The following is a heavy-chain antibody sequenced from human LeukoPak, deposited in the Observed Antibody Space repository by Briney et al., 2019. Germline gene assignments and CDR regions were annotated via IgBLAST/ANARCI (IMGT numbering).Heavy chain of an antibody. J-gene: IGHJ6*03. CDR3: ARAVVAATWSYYYYYYMDV. Sequence: SETLSLTCAVYGGSFSGYYWSWIRQPPGKGLEWIGEINHSGSTNYNPSLKSRVTISVDTPKNQFSLKLSSVTAADTAVYYCARAVVAATWSYYYYYYMDVWGKGTTVTVSS. V-gene: IGHV4-34*01. CDR2: INHSGST. D-gene: IGHD2-15*01. CDR1: GGSFSGYY.